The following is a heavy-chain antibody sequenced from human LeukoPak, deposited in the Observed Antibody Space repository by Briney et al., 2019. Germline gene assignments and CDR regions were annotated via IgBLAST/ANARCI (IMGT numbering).Heavy chain of an antibody. Sequence: GGSLRLSCAASGFTCSCNHMSWARQAPGKGLEWVSFILSSSSSIYYADSVKGRFTISRDNAKNSLYLQMNSLRDEDTVVEYCATIRAGRYFDYWGQGTLVTVSS. CDR1: GFTCSCNH. CDR3: ATIRAGRYFDY. CDR2: ILSSSSSI. V-gene: IGHV3-48*02. J-gene: IGHJ4*02.